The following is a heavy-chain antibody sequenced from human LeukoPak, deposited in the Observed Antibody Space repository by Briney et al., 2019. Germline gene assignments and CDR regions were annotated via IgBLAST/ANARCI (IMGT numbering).Heavy chain of an antibody. Sequence: GGSLRLSCAASGFTFSISAMSWVRQAPGKGLEWVSGISDSGGSTFYADSVKGRFTISRDNAKNSLYLQMNSLRAEDTAVYYCARNRWLYAFDIWGQGTMVTVSS. CDR3: ARNRWLYAFDI. D-gene: IGHD3-22*01. V-gene: IGHV3-23*01. CDR2: ISDSGGST. J-gene: IGHJ3*02. CDR1: GFTFSISA.